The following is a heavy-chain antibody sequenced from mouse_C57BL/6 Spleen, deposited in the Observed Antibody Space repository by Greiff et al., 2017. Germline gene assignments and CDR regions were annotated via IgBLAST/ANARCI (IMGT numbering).Heavy chain of an antibody. CDR2: IHPNSGST. D-gene: IGHD2-10*02. J-gene: IGHJ4*01. Sequence: VKLQQPGAELVKPGASVKLSCKASGYTFTSYWMHWVKQRPGQGLEWIGMIHPNSGSTNYNEKFKSKATLTVDKSSSTAYMQLSSLTSEDSAVYYCARSGYGNYVYYAMDYWGQGTSVTVSS. CDR1: GYTFTSYW. V-gene: IGHV1-64*01. CDR3: ARSGYGNYVYYAMDY.